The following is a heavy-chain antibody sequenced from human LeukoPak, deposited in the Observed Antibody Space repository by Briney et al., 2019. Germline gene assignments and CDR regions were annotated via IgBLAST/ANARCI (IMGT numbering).Heavy chain of an antibody. CDR1: GGSISSYY. CDR3: ARRYCSGGSCYSYGDWFDP. CDR2: IYTSGST. V-gene: IGHV4-4*09. Sequence: PSETLSLTCTVSGGSISSYYWSWIRQPPGKGLEWIGYIYTSGSTNYNPSLKSRVTISVDTSKNQHSLKLSSVTAADTAVYYCARRYCSGGSCYSYGDWFDPWGKGTLVTVSS. J-gene: IGHJ5*02. D-gene: IGHD2-15*01.